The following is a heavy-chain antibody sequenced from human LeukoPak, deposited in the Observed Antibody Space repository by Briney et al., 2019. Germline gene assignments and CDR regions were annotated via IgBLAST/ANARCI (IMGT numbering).Heavy chain of an antibody. CDR1: GDSISSSTYY. D-gene: IGHD3-10*01. CDR3: ARHSASGSYYLFDS. J-gene: IGHJ4*02. Sequence: SETLSLTCSVSGDSISSSTYYWGWIRPPPGKGLEWIGTIYYSGTTYYNPALKSRVTISVDTSENQFSLKLSSVTAADTAVYYCARHSASGSYYLFDSWGQGTLVTVSS. V-gene: IGHV4-39*01. CDR2: IYYSGTT.